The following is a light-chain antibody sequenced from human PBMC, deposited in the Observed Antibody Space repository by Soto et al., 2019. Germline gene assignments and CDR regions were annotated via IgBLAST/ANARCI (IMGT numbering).Light chain of an antibody. CDR2: YDS. CDR1: NIGSKS. Sequence: SYELTQPPSVSVAPGKTARITCGGNNIGSKSVHWYQQKPGQAPVLVIYYDSDRPSGIPERFSGSNSGNTATLTISRVEAGDEADYYCQVWDSSSAHGVVFGGGTKLTVL. V-gene: IGLV3-21*04. J-gene: IGLJ2*01. CDR3: QVWDSSSAHGVV.